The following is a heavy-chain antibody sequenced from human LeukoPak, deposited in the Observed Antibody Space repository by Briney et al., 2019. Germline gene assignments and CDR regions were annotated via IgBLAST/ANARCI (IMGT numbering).Heavy chain of an antibody. CDR3: ARGYSVDY. CDR1: GGSFSGYY. Sequence: SETLSLTCAVYGGSFSGYYWSWIRQPPGKGLEWIGEINHSGSTNYNPSLKSRVTISVDTAKNQFSLKLSSVTAADTAVYYCARGYSVDYWGQGTLVTVSS. V-gene: IGHV4-34*01. J-gene: IGHJ4*02. CDR2: INHSGST. D-gene: IGHD2-21*01.